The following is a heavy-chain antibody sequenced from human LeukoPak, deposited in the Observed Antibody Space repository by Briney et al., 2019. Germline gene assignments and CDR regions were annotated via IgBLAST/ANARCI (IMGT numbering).Heavy chain of an antibody. CDR2: ISYSGTI. D-gene: IGHD6-13*01. CDR3: AKDILAAGLFFDY. V-gene: IGHV3-11*04. Sequence: GGSLRLSCVASGFTFSDYYMGWIRQAPGKGLEWVSYISYSGTIYYADSVQGRFTISRDNAKNSLYLQMNSPRVEDTAVYYCAKDILAAGLFFDYWGQGTLVTVSS. J-gene: IGHJ4*02. CDR1: GFTFSDYY.